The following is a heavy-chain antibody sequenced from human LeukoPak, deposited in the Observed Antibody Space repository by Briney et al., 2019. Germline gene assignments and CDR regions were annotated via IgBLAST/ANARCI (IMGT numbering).Heavy chain of an antibody. D-gene: IGHD3-22*01. CDR3: ATDCYDSSGYYYVPFFDY. J-gene: IGHJ4*02. CDR1: GFTFSSFA. V-gene: IGHV3-23*01. Sequence: GGSLRLSCAASGFTFSSFAMSWVRQAPGKGLEWVSAISGSGGSTYYADSVKGRFTISRDNSKNTLHLQMNSLRAEDTAVYYCATDCYDSSGYYYVPFFDYWGQGTLVTVSS. CDR2: ISGSGGST.